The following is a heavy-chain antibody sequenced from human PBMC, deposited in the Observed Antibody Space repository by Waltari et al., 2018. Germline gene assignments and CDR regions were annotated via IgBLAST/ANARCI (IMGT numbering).Heavy chain of an antibody. D-gene: IGHD3-16*01. CDR3: AGGVIGGGFDV. Sequence: QVQLVQSGGEVKKPGASVKVSCKTSGFTFTSNAISWVRQAPGQGLEWMGWINGYNGDTNYAGKLQCRLAVTMDSSTSTAYMELRSLSSDDTAVYFCAGGVIGGGFDVWGQGTMVTVSS. J-gene: IGHJ3*01. CDR1: GFTFTSNA. CDR2: INGYNGDT. V-gene: IGHV1-18*01.